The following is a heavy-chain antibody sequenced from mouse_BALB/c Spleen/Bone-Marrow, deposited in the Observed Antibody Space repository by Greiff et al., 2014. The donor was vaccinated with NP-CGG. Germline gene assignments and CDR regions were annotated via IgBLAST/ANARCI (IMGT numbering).Heavy chain of an antibody. CDR2: IYPGSNIT. J-gene: IGHJ1*01. CDR3: TRGFYGNRYWYFDV. D-gene: IGHD1-1*01. CDR1: GYTFTDYY. Sequence: QVHVKQSGAELARPGASVKLSCKSSGYTFTDYYINWVKQRTGQGLEWIGEIYPGSNITYYNEKSKGKATLTADKSSSTAYMHLSSLTSEDSAVYFCTRGFYGNRYWYFDVWGAGTTVTVSS. V-gene: IGHV1-77*01.